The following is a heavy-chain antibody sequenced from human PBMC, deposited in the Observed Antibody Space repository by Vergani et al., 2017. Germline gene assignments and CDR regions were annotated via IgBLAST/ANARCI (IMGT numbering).Heavy chain of an antibody. CDR2: IIPTFGTA. V-gene: IGHV1-69*01. Sequence: QVQLVQSGAEVKKPGSSLILYCKASGGSFKNYAFSWVRQAPGQGLEWLGGIIPTFGTATYAQRFQGRVTITADESTSTAYMDLTSLRLEDTAVYYCAYNTYWSGNGEDHWGQGTLITVSS. J-gene: IGHJ4*02. CDR1: GGSFKNYA. CDR3: AYNTYWSGNGEDH. D-gene: IGHD3-3*01.